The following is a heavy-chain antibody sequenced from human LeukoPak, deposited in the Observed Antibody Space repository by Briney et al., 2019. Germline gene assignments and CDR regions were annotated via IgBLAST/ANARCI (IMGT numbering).Heavy chain of an antibody. Sequence: SETLSLPRTVWCGYISSYFWRWIRQPAAKGRAWIGRIYTSGSNNYNPSLKSRVTMSVDTSKNQFSLKLSSVTAADTAVYYCARDYYGSGGVDYWGQGTLVTVSS. CDR2: IYTSGSN. V-gene: IGHV4-4*07. CDR1: CGYISSYF. J-gene: IGHJ4*02. D-gene: IGHD3-10*01. CDR3: ARDYYGSGGVDY.